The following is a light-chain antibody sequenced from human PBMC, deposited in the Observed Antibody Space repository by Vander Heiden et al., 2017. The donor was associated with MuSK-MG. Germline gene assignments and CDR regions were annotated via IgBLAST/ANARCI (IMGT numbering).Light chain of an antibody. J-gene: IGKJ1*01. CDR3: QQRSNCPRT. Sequence: EIVLTKSPGTLSLSPGERATLSCRASQNIRIYLSWYQQKPGQPPRLLIYDTSNRATGIPARFSGSGSVTDFTLTISSLEPEDFAVYYCQQRSNCPRTFGQGTKVEIK. CDR1: QNIRIY. V-gene: IGKV3-11*01. CDR2: DTS.